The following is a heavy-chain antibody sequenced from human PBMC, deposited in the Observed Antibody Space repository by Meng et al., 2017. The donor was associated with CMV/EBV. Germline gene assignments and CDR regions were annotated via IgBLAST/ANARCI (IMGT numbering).Heavy chain of an antibody. D-gene: IGHD3-22*01. CDR1: GGSISSYY. J-gene: IGHJ6*02. CDR2: IYYSGST. V-gene: IGHV4-59*01. CDR3: ARGNGYYYDSSGYPLYYYYYGMDV. Sequence: SETLSLTCTVPGGSISSYYWSWIRQPPGKGLEWIGHIYYSGSTNYNPSLKSRVTISVDTSKNQLSLKLSSVTAADPAVYYCARGNGYYYDSSGYPLYYYYYGMDVWGQGTTVTVSS.